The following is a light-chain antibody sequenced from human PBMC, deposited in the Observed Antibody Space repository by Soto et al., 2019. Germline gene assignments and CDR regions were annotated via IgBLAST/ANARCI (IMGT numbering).Light chain of an antibody. J-gene: IGLJ1*01. CDR3: SSYTSSSSPYV. Sequence: HSALTQAASVSGFPGQSSTISCTGTSSDVGGYNYVSWYQQHPGKAPKLMIYDVSNRPSGVSNRFSGSKSGNTASLTISGLQAEDEADYYCSSYTSSSSPYVFGTGTKVTVL. CDR1: SSDVGGYNY. V-gene: IGLV2-14*01. CDR2: DVS.